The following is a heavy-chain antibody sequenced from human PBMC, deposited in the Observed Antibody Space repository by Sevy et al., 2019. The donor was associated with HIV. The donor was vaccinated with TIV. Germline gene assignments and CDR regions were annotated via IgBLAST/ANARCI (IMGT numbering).Heavy chain of an antibody. CDR3: AKDSDDFLSGYRYYYYYYMDG. J-gene: IGHJ6*03. CDR2: ISYDGSNK. D-gene: IGHD3-3*01. CDR1: GFTFSSYG. V-gene: IGHV3-30*18. Sequence: GGSLRLSCAASGFTFSSYGMHWVRQAPGKGLEWVAVISYDGSNKYYADSVKGRFTISRDNSKNTLYLQMNSLRAEDTAVYYCAKDSDDFLSGYRYYYYYYMDGWGKGTTGTGSS.